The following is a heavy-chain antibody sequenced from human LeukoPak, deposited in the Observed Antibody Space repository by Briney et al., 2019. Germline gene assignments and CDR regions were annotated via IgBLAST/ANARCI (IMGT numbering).Heavy chain of an antibody. V-gene: IGHV4-61*02. CDR2: IYTSGST. CDR3: TRGGELMNF. D-gene: IGHD1-26*01. CDR1: GASVNSGNYY. Sequence: SETLSLTCTVSGASVNSGNYYWTWIRQTAGKRLEWIGRIYTSGSTNYNPSLKSRVTISIDASKNQFSLRLSSVTAANTAVYCCTRGGELMNFWGQGTLVTVSS. J-gene: IGHJ4*02.